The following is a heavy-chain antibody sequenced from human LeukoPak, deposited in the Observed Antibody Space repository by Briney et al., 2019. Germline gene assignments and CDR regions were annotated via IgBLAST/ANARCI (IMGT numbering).Heavy chain of an antibody. CDR3: ARDPLKTKGASDY. Sequence: GRSLRLSCAASGFTFSSYAMHWVRQAPGKGLEWVAVISYDGSNKYYADSVKGRFTISRDNAKNSLYLQMNSLRAGDTAVYYCARDPLKTKGASDYWGQGTLVTVSS. J-gene: IGHJ4*02. V-gene: IGHV3-30-3*01. CDR1: GFTFSSYA. CDR2: ISYDGSNK. D-gene: IGHD1-26*01.